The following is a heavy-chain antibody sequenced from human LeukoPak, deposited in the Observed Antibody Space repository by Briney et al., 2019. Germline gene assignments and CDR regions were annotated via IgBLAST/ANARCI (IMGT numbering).Heavy chain of an antibody. V-gene: IGHV4-34*01. CDR1: GVSFSGYY. D-gene: IGHD6-6*01. J-gene: IGHJ4*02. Sequence: SETLSLTCAVYGVSFSGYYWSWIRQPPGKGLEWIGEINHSGSTNYNPSLKSRVTISVDTSKNQFSLKLSSVTAADTAVYYCARHRLYSSSSDYWGQGTLVTVSS. CDR3: ARHRLYSSSSDY. CDR2: INHSGST.